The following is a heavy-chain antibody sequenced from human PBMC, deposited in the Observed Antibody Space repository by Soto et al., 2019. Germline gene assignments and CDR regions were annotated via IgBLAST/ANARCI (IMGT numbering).Heavy chain of an antibody. CDR1: VYTFAADA. Sequence: ASVKVSRKASVYTFAADARDWGRQAPGQRLEWMGWINAGNGNTKYSQKFQGRVTITKDTSASTAYMELSSLRSEDTAVYYCARDRGGYYDSSGYSDYWGQGTLVTVSS. V-gene: IGHV1-3*01. J-gene: IGHJ4*02. D-gene: IGHD3-22*01. CDR2: INAGNGNT. CDR3: ARDRGGYYDSSGYSDY.